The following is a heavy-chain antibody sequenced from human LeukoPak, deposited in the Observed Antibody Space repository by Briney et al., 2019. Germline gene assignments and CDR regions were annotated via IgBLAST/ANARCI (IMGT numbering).Heavy chain of an antibody. D-gene: IGHD3-10*01. V-gene: IGHV1-2*04. CDR3: ARERRPLGVRGVIRWFDP. J-gene: IGHJ5*02. CDR1: GYTFTGYY. Sequence: VASVKVSCKASGYTFTGYYMHWVRQAPGQGLEWMGWINPNSGGTNYAQKFQGLVTMTRDTSISTAYMELSRLRSDVTAVYYWARERRPLGVRGVIRWFDPWGQGTLFTVSS. CDR2: INPNSGGT.